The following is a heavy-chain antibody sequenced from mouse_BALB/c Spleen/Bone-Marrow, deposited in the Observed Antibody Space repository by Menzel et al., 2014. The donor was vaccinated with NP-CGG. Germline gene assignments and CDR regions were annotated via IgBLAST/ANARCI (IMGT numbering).Heavy chain of an antibody. D-gene: IGHD2-3*01. CDR2: ITSVGVYT. V-gene: IGHV5-6-4*01. CDR1: GFTFSSYT. Sequence: EVQLVESGGGLVKPGGSLKLSCAASGFTFSSYTMSWVRQTPEKRLAWAATITSVGVYTYYPDSVKGRFTISRDNAKNTLYLQMSSLKSEDTAMYYCTRDLYDGYSYYAMDYWGQGTSVTVSS. J-gene: IGHJ4*01. CDR3: TRDLYDGYSYYAMDY.